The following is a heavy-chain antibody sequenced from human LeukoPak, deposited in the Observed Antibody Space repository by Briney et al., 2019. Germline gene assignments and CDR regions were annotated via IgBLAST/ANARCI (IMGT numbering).Heavy chain of an antibody. J-gene: IGHJ4*02. CDR2: IYYSGST. CDR3: ARGRGPYNWNCGGNYGNYFDY. V-gene: IGHV4-59*01. CDR1: GGSISSYY. D-gene: IGHD1-7*01. Sequence: PSETLSLTCTVSGGSISSYYWSWIRQPPGKGLEWIGYIYYSGSTNYNPSLKSRVTISVDTSKNQFSLKLSSVTAADTAVYYCARGRGPYNWNCGGNYGNYFDYWGQGTLVTVSS.